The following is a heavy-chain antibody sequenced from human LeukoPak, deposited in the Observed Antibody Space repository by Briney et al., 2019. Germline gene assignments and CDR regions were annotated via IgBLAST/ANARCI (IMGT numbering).Heavy chain of an antibody. Sequence: GGSLRLSCAASGFTVSSNYMSWVRQAPGQGPEWVSVIYSGGSTYYADSVKGRFTISRDISKNTAYLQMNSLRAEDTAVYYCARTYGDYVYILGYWGQGTLVTVSS. V-gene: IGHV3-53*01. J-gene: IGHJ4*02. CDR2: IYSGGST. D-gene: IGHD4-17*01. CDR1: GFTVSSNY. CDR3: ARTYGDYVYILGY.